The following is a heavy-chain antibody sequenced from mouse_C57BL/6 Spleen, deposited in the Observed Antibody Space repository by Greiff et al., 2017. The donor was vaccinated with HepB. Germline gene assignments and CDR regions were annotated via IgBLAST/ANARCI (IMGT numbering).Heavy chain of an antibody. CDR2: IDPSDSYT. D-gene: IGHD2-2*01. Sequence: QVQLQQPGAELVKPGASVKLSCKASGYTFTSYWMQWVKQRPGQGLEWIGEIDPSDSYTNYNQKFKGKATLTVDTSSSTAYMQLSSLTSEDSAVYYCAHMVTTGWFAYWGQGTLVTVSA. J-gene: IGHJ3*01. CDR1: GYTFTSYW. CDR3: AHMVTTGWFAY. V-gene: IGHV1-50*01.